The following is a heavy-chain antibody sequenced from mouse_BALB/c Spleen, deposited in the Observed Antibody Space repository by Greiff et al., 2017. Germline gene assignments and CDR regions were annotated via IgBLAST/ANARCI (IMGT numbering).Heavy chain of an antibody. J-gene: IGHJ2*01. Sequence: EVQRVESGPELVKPGASVKIPCKASGYTFTDYNMDWVKQSHGKSLEWIGDINPNNGGTIYNQKFKGKATLTVDKSSSTAYMELRSLTSEDTAVYYCARGPFYGNYVNFDYWGQGTTLTVSS. V-gene: IGHV1-18*01. CDR2: INPNNGGT. D-gene: IGHD2-1*01. CDR3: ARGPFYGNYVNFDY. CDR1: GYTFTDYN.